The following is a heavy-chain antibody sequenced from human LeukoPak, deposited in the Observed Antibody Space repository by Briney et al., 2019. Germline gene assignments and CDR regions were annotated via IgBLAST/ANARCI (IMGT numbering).Heavy chain of an antibody. D-gene: IGHD1-26*01. CDR1: GFTFSSYG. CDR3: ARDLGGSYHNYFDY. CDR2: IWYEGSNK. J-gene: IGHJ4*02. V-gene: IGHV3-33*01. Sequence: PGGSLRLSCAASGFTFSSYGMHWVRQAPGKGLEWVAIIWYEGSNKYYADSVKGRFTISRDNSKNTLYLQMNSLRAEDTAVYYCARDLGGSYHNYFDYWGQGTMVTVSS.